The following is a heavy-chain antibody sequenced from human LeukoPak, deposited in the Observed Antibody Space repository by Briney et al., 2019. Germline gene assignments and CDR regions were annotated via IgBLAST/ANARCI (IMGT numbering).Heavy chain of an antibody. CDR1: GFTFSSYA. J-gene: IGHJ4*02. V-gene: IGHV3-23*01. CDR3: ARGTNYYGSGSYYSQPFDY. Sequence: GGSLRLSCAASGFTFSSYAMSWVRQAPGKGLEWVSAISGSGGSTYYADSVKGRFTISRDNSKNTLYLQMNSLRAEDTAVYYCARGTNYYGSGSYYSQPFDYWGQGTLVTVSS. CDR2: ISGSGGST. D-gene: IGHD3-10*01.